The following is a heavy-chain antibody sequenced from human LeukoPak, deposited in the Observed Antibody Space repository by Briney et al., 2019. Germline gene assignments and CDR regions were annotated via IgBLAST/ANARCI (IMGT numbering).Heavy chain of an antibody. Sequence: PGGSLRLSCAASGFTFSSYSMNGVRQALGKGLEWVSSISSSSSNIYYADSMKGRFTISRDNAKNSLYLQMNSLRAEDTAVYYCARRSGSFDVFDIWGQGTMVTVSS. V-gene: IGHV3-21*01. CDR1: GFTFSSYS. J-gene: IGHJ3*02. CDR3: ARRSGSFDVFDI. D-gene: IGHD1-26*01. CDR2: ISSSSSNI.